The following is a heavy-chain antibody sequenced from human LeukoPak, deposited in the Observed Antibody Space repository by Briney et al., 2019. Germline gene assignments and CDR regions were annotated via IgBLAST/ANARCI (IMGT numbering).Heavy chain of an antibody. CDR1: GFTFTTYW. Sequence: GGSLRLSCAASGFTFTTYWMTWVRQAPGKGLEWVAVISYDGSNKYYADSVKGRFTISRDNSKNTLYLQMNSLRAEDTAVYYCARGQLLWGQGTLVTVSS. D-gene: IGHD3-10*01. V-gene: IGHV3-30*03. CDR2: ISYDGSNK. CDR3: ARGQLL. J-gene: IGHJ4*02.